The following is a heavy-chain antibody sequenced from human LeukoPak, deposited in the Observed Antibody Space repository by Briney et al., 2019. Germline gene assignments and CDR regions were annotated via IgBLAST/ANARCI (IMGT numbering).Heavy chain of an antibody. Sequence: SQTLSLTCAISGDSVSSNSAAWNWTRQSPSRGLEWLGRTYYRSKWYNDYAVSVRGRITVNPDTSKNQFSLHLNSVTPEDTAVYYCARRLTQYDCFDPWGQGILVTVSS. D-gene: IGHD2-2*01. J-gene: IGHJ5*02. CDR3: ARRLTQYDCFDP. V-gene: IGHV6-1*01. CDR1: GDSVSSNSAA. CDR2: TYYRSKWYN.